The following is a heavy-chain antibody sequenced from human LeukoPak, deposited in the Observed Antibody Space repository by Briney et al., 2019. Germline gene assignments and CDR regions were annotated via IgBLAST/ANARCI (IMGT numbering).Heavy chain of an antibody. Sequence: GGSLRLSCAASGFTFSRYWMTWVRQAPGKGLEWVANINQDGREKYYVDSVKGRFTISRDNTKNSLYLQMNSLRAEDTAVYYCARDTYGDGDYWGQGTLITVSS. J-gene: IGHJ4*02. CDR3: ARDTYGDGDY. V-gene: IGHV3-7*01. CDR2: INQDGREK. CDR1: GFTFSRYW. D-gene: IGHD4-17*01.